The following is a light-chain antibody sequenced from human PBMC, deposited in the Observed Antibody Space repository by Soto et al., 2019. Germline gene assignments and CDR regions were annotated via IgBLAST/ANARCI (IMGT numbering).Light chain of an antibody. Sequence: EIVMTQSPATLSVSPGERANLACRASQSVGANLAWYQQKPGQAPRLLIYGASTRAAGISPRFSGGGSGTEFTLTISSLQSEDFGVYYCQQYTYWPRTFGQGTKVGIK. CDR1: QSVGAN. J-gene: IGKJ1*01. CDR2: GAS. CDR3: QQYTYWPRT. V-gene: IGKV3-15*01.